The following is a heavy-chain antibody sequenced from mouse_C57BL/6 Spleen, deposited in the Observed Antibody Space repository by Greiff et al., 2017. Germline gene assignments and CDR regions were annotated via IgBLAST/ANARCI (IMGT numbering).Heavy chain of an antibody. V-gene: IGHV8-8*01. J-gene: IGHJ1*03. D-gene: IGHD3-1*01. Sequence: QVTLQVSGPGILQPSPTLSLTCSFSGFSLRTFGMGVGWLRPPSGKGLGWLAHIWWDDDKYYNPALKSRLTIATDTSNNQVFLAIANVDTVDTATYDGARIVYRRSSGDWYFDVWGTGTTVTVSS. CDR2: IWWDDDK. CDR1: GFSLRTFGMG. CDR3: ARIVYRRSSGDWYFDV.